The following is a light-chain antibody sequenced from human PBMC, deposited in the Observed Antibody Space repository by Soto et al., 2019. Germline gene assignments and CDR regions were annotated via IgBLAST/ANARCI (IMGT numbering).Light chain of an antibody. CDR3: QRYGSSLFT. CDR2: GSS. J-gene: IGKJ5*01. V-gene: IGKV3-20*01. Sequence: ETVLTQSPGTLSLSPGERATLSCRASQSVTSSDLAWYQQKPGQAPRLLIYGSSIRATGIPDRFSGSGSETDFILSISRLEPEDFAVYYCQRYGSSLFTFGQGTRLEIK. CDR1: QSVTSSD.